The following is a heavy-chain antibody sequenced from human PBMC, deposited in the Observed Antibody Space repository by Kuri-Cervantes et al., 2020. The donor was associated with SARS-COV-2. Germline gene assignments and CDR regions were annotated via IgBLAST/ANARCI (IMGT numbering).Heavy chain of an antibody. D-gene: IGHD5-24*01. CDR2: IDWDDDK. Sequence: SGPTLVKPTETLTVTCTFSGFSLNTNGNRVSWIRQTPGKALEWLARIDWDDDKFYSTSLKSRLIISKDTSKNQVVLTLTNVDPGDTGTYYCARMGDGYDFEYWGQGILVTVSS. J-gene: IGHJ4*02. CDR1: GFSLNTNGNR. V-gene: IGHV2-70*04. CDR3: ARMGDGYDFEY.